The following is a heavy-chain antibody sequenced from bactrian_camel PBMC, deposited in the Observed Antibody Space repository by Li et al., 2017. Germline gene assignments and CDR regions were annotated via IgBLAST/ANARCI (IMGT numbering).Heavy chain of an antibody. Sequence: VQLVESGGGLVQPGGSLRLSCAASGFTFSSYAMSWVRQAPGKGLEWVSAINSGHGSTYYADSVKGRFTISRDNAKNTLYLQLNSLKTEDTAMYYCVRSGCSGDYCWSPLFSFDYWGQGTQVTVS. CDR1: GFTFSSYA. D-gene: IGHD2*01. CDR2: INSGHGST. V-gene: IGHV3S31*01. J-gene: IGHJ4*01. CDR3: VRSGCSGDYCWSPLFSFDY.